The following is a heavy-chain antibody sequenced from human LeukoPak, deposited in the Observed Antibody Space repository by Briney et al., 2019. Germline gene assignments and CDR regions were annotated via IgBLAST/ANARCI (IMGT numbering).Heavy chain of an antibody. CDR3: AREHGLDSSGSYYYYGMDV. D-gene: IGHD3-22*01. CDR2: ISSSSSYT. Sequence: GGSLRLSCAASGFTFSSYSMNWVRQAPGKGLEWVSSISSSSSYTYYADSVKGRFTISRDNAKNSLYLQMNSLRAEDTAVYYCAREHGLDSSGSYYYYGMDVWGQGTTVTVSS. CDR1: GFTFSSYS. J-gene: IGHJ6*02. V-gene: IGHV3-21*01.